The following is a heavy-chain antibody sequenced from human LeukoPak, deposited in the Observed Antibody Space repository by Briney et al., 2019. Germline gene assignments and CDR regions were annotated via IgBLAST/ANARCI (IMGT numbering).Heavy chain of an antibody. CDR2: IRSKAYGGTT. J-gene: IGHJ3*02. Sequence: PGRSLRLSCTASGFTFGDYAMSWVRQAPGKGLEWVGFIRSKAYGGTTEYAASVKGRFTIPRDDSKSIAYLQMNSLKTEDTAVYYCTREGASDAFDIWGQGTMVTVSS. D-gene: IGHD4/OR15-4a*01. CDR3: TREGASDAFDI. CDR1: GFTFGDYA. V-gene: IGHV3-49*04.